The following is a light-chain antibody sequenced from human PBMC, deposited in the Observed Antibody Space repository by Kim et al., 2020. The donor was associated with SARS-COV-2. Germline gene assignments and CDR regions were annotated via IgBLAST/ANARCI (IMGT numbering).Light chain of an antibody. Sequence: QSIAISCTGTSSDVGAYNFVSWYQQHPGKAPKLMIYDVTKRPSGVSNRFSGSKSGNTASLTISGLQAEDEADYFCGSYISSSDPYVFGSGTKVTVL. V-gene: IGLV2-14*03. CDR3: GSYISSSDPYV. CDR1: SSDVGAYNF. J-gene: IGLJ1*01. CDR2: DVT.